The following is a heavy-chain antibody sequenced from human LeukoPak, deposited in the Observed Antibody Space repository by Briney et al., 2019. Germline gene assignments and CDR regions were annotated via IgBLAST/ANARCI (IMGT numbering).Heavy chain of an antibody. V-gene: IGHV3-23*01. J-gene: IGHJ4*02. CDR1: GFTFSSYA. CDR3: AKLSGWTGWFFDY. D-gene: IGHD6-19*01. Sequence: GGSLRLSCAASGFTFSSYAMSWVRQAPGKGLEWVSAISGSGGSTYYADSVKGRFTISRDNSKNTIYLQMNSLRVEDTAVYYCAKLSGWTGWFFDYWGQGTVVTVSS. CDR2: ISGSGGST.